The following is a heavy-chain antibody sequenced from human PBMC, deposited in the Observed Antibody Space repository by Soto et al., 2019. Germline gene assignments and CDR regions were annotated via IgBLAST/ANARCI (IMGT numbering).Heavy chain of an antibody. V-gene: IGHV1-2*04. D-gene: IGHD3-22*01. Sequence: GASVKVSCKASGYTFTGYYMHWVRQAPGQGLEWMGWSNPNSGGTNYAQKFQGWVTMTRETSISAAYMELSRLRSDDTAVYYCARGPPIYYDSSGYYSYFDYWGQGTLVTVSS. CDR1: GYTFTGYY. CDR2: SNPNSGGT. CDR3: ARGPPIYYDSSGYYSYFDY. J-gene: IGHJ4*02.